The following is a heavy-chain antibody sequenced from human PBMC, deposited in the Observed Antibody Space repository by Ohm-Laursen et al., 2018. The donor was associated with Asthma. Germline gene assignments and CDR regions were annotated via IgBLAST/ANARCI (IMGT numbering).Heavy chain of an antibody. Sequence: RSPRLSCSASGFTFSSYAMHWVRQAPGKGLEWVAVISYDGSNKYYADSVKGRFTISRDNSKNTLYLQMNSLRSEDTAVYYCGTLGGGFQTEYYFDYWGQGTLVTVSS. CDR3: GTLGGGFQTEYYFDY. CDR2: ISYDGSNK. J-gene: IGHJ4*02. V-gene: IGHV3-30-3*01. D-gene: IGHD3-16*01. CDR1: GFTFSSYA.